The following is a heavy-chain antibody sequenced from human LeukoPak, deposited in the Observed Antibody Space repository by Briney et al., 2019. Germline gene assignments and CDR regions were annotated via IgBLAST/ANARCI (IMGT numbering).Heavy chain of an antibody. CDR1: GYTFTSYG. CDR2: ISAYNGNT. J-gene: IGHJ3*02. D-gene: IGHD3-22*01. V-gene: IGHV1-18*01. CDR3: ARFYTYYYDSSGYYYDAFDI. Sequence: ASVKVSCKASGYTFTSYGISWVRQAPGHGLEWMGWISAYNGNTNYAQKLQGRVTMTTDTSTSTAYMELRSLKSDDTAVYYCARFYTYYYDSSGYYYDAFDIWGQGTMVTVSS.